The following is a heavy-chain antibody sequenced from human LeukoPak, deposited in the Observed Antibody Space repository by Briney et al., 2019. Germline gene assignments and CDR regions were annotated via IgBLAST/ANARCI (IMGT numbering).Heavy chain of an antibody. CDR2: IIPIFGTA. Sequence: SVKVSCKASGGTFSSYAISWVRQAPGQGLEGMGGIIPIFGTANYAQKFQGRVTITTDESTSTAYMELSSLRSEDTAVYYCARERIAAQSDWFDPWGQGTLVTVSS. J-gene: IGHJ5*02. CDR1: GGTFSSYA. CDR3: ARERIAAQSDWFDP. D-gene: IGHD6-25*01. V-gene: IGHV1-69*05.